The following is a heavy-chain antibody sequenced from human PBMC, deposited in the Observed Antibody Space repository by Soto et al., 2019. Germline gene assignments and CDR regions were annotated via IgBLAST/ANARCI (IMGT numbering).Heavy chain of an antibody. D-gene: IGHD3-22*01. V-gene: IGHV4-31*03. Sequence: SETLSLTCTVSGGSISSGGYYWSWIRQHPGKGLEWIGYIYYSGSTYYNPSLKSRVTISVDTSKNQFSLKLSSVTAADTAVYYCARGGSYYYDSSGYRNRLDYYGMDVWGQGTTVTVSS. CDR1: GGSISSGGYY. CDR3: ARGGSYYYDSSGYRNRLDYYGMDV. J-gene: IGHJ6*02. CDR2: IYYSGST.